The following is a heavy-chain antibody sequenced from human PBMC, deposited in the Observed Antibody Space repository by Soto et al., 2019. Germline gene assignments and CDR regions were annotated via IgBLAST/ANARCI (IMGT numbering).Heavy chain of an antibody. V-gene: IGHV5-10-1*01. CDR2: IDPSDSYT. CDR1: GYSFTSYW. J-gene: IGHJ6*02. CDR3: ARLLKYYDISGYYENVYYYYGMDV. D-gene: IGHD3-22*01. Sequence: GESLKISCKGSGYSFTSYWISWVRQMPGKGLEWMGRIDPSDSYTNYSPSFQGHVTISADKSISTAYLQWSSLKASDTAMYYCARLLKYYDISGYYENVYYYYGMDVWGQGTTVTVSS.